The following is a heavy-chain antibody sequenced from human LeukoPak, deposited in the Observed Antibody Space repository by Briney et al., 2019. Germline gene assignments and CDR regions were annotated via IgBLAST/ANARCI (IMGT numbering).Heavy chain of an antibody. D-gene: IGHD6-13*01. CDR3: ARGVLAAAPGDYGMDV. Sequence: PGGSLRLSCAASGFTVRSNYMTWVRQAPGKGLEWVSVIYSGDSTYYADSEKGRFTISRDNSKNTLYLQMNSLRAEGTAVYYCARGVLAAAPGDYGMDVWGQGTTVTVSS. J-gene: IGHJ6*02. CDR2: IYSGDST. CDR1: GFTVRSNY. V-gene: IGHV3-53*01.